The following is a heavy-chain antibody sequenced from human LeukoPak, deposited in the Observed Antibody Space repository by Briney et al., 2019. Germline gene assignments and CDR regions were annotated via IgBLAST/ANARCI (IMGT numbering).Heavy chain of an antibody. J-gene: IGHJ4*02. CDR1: GYSLLEVA. CDR3: AMTDRYAGRPFDY. Sequence: ASVTVSFKVSGYSLLEVAMHWVRQAPGKGLEWVGSFDPEDGEDGETHYAQKLQGRVTTTEDASTDTAYMELKSLRSEDTAVYYCAMTDRYAGRPFDYWGQGTLVTVSS. CDR2: FDPEDGEDGET. D-gene: IGHD5-12*01. V-gene: IGHV1-24*01.